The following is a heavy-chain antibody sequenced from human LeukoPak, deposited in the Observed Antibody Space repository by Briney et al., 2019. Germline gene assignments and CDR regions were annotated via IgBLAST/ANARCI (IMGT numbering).Heavy chain of an antibody. CDR2: LSDNVNT. J-gene: IGHJ4*02. CDR3: ARHFRRSSWYFNFDY. Sequence: LAWIGNLSDNVNTNSSPSLKSRVTISVDKSKKQFSLKLSSVTAADTAVYYCARHFRRSSWYFNFDYWGQGTLVTVSS. D-gene: IGHD6-13*01. V-gene: IGHV4-61*05.